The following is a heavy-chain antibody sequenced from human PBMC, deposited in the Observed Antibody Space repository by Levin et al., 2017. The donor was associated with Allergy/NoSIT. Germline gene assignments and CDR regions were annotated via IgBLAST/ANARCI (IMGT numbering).Heavy chain of an antibody. CDR1: GFTFSDYY. Sequence: PGGSLRLSCAVSGFTFSDYYMNWIRQAPGKGLEWVSYISNTGGSTYYAESVKGRFTISRDNAKNSLSLQMNSVTAADTAVYHCARGGAYSSGWYMEASDIWGQGTMVIVSS. J-gene: IGHJ3*02. V-gene: IGHV3-11*01. CDR2: ISNTGGST. CDR3: ARGGAYSSGWYMEASDI. D-gene: IGHD6-13*01.